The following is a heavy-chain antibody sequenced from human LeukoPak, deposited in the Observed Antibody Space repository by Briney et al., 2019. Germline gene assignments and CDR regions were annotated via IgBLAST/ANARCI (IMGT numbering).Heavy chain of an antibody. J-gene: IGHJ4*02. CDR1: GFGVSKND. CDR2: IHYGGAT. V-gene: IGHV3-66*01. CDR3: AGTTLVFGSGTYPY. Sequence: GGSLRLSCAASGFGVSKNDMTWVRQAPGKGLEWVSVIHYGGATYYTDSVKGRFVISKDDSKNTLYLQMNNLRVEDTAVYYCAGTTLVFGSGTYPYWGQGTLVTVSS. D-gene: IGHD3-10*01.